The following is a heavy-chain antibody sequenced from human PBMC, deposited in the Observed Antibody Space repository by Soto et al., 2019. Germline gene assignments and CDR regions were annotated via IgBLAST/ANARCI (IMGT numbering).Heavy chain of an antibody. CDR3: ATGIVATINGY. D-gene: IGHD5-12*01. V-gene: IGHV1-24*01. CDR1: GYSLTDLS. Sequence: QVHLVQSGAEVKKPGASVKVSCKVSGYSLTDLSIHWVRQAPGKGLEWMGGFDPEHGETISAQRFQGRATLNEDTSTDTAYMELSSLRSEDTAVYYCATGIVATINGYWGQGTLVTVSS. J-gene: IGHJ4*02. CDR2: FDPEHGET.